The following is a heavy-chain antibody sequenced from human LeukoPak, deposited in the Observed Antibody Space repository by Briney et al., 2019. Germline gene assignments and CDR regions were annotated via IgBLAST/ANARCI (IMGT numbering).Heavy chain of an antibody. V-gene: IGHV1-58*02. CDR1: GFTFTSSA. CDR3: AAWYYYDSSVSP. CDR2: IVVGSGNT. J-gene: IGHJ5*02. Sequence: SVKVSCKASGFTFTSSAMQWVRQARGQRLEWIGWIVVGSGNTNYAQKFQERVTITRDMSTSTAYMELSSLRSEDTAVYYCAAWYYYDSSVSPWGQGTLVTVSS. D-gene: IGHD3-22*01.